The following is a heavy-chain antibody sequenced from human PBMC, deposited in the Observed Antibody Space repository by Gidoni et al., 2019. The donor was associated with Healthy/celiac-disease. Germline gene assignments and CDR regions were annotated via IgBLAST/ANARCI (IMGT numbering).Heavy chain of an antibody. V-gene: IGHV5-10-1*03. D-gene: IGHD3-22*01. CDR2: IDPSDSYT. CDR3: ARHTYYDSSGSLTLFDY. J-gene: IGHJ4*02. CDR1: GYSFTSYW. Sequence: EVQLVQSGAEVKKPGESLRISCTGSGYSFTSYWISWVRQMPGKGLEWMGRIDPSDSYTNYSPSFQGHVTISADKSISTAYLQWSSLKASDTAMYYCARHTYYDSSGSLTLFDYWGQGTLVTVSS.